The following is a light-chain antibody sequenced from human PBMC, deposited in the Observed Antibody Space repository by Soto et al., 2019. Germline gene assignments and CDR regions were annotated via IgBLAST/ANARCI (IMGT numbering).Light chain of an antibody. J-gene: IGLJ3*02. V-gene: IGLV2-23*01. CDR3: CSYAGSRV. Sequence: QSALTQPASVSGSPGQSITISCTGTSSDVGSYNLVSWYQQHPGKAPKLMIYEGSKRPSGVSNRFPGSKSGNTASLTISGLQAEDEADYYCCSYAGSRVFGGGTKLTV. CDR1: SSDVGSYNL. CDR2: EGS.